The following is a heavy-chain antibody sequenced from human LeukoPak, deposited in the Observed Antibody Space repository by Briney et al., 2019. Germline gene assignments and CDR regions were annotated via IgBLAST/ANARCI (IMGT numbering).Heavy chain of an antibody. CDR2: IYYSGST. J-gene: IGHJ6*03. CDR3: AREQLYCSSTTCFEYYYYMDV. Sequence: SETLSLTCTVSGGSISSFYWSWIRQPPGKGLEWIGFIYYSGSTNYNPSLKSRVTISIDTSKNQFSLKLDSVTAADTAVYYCAREQLYCSSTTCFEYYYYMDVWGKGTTVTVSS. D-gene: IGHD2-2*01. CDR1: GGSISSFY. V-gene: IGHV4-59*01.